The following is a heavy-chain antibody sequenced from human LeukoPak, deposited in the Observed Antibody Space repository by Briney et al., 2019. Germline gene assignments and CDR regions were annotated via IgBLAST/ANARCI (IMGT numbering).Heavy chain of an antibody. V-gene: IGHV1-46*01. J-gene: IGHJ3*02. CDR2: INPSGGST. CDR1: GYTFTSYY. D-gene: IGHD3-22*01. CDR3: ARDQEMYYYDSGAHFDAFDI. Sequence: ASVKVSCKASGYTFTSYYMNWVRQAPGQGLEWMGVINPSGGSTSYAQKFQGRVTVTRDTSTSTVYMELSSLRSEDTAVYYCARDQEMYYYDSGAHFDAFDIWGQGTLVTVSS.